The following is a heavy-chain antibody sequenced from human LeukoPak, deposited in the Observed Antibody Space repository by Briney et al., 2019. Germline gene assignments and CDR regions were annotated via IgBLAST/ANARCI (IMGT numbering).Heavy chain of an antibody. D-gene: IGHD2-2*01. Sequence: GGSLRLSCAASGFTFSSYAMHWVRQAPGKGLEWVAVISYDGSNKYYADSVKGRFTISRDNSKNTLYLQMNSLRAEDTAVYYCARGLQLLRRAYYYYGMDVWGQGTTVTVSS. CDR2: ISYDGSNK. J-gene: IGHJ6*02. V-gene: IGHV3-30-3*01. CDR3: ARGLQLLRRAYYYYGMDV. CDR1: GFTFSSYA.